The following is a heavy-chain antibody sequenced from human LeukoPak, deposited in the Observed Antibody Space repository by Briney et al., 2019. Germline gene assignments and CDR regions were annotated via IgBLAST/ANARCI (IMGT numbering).Heavy chain of an antibody. V-gene: IGHV3-74*01. CDR3: ATDLG. CDR2: VEHDGSRT. Sequence: GGSLRLSCAASGFTFTSYLMHWVRQPPGKGLVWVSRVEHDGSRTAYADSVTGRCTISRDNARNMVYLQMNSLRAEDTAVYYCATDLGWGQGTLVTVSS. J-gene: IGHJ4*02. D-gene: IGHD4-17*01. CDR1: GFTFTSYL.